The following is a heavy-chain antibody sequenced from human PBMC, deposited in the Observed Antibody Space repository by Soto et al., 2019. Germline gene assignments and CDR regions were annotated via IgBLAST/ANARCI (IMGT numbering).Heavy chain of an antibody. CDR1: GYTFTSYG. CDR3: ASSLLVGYGFEGESD. J-gene: IGHJ4*02. V-gene: IGHV1-18*01. D-gene: IGHD5-18*01. Sequence: QVQLVQSGAEVKKPGASVKVSCKASGYTFTSYGISWVRQAPGQGLEWMGWISAYNGNTNYAQKLQGRVTMTTDPSTSTAYRELRSLKSDDTAVYYCASSLLVGYGFEGESDWGQGTLVTVSS. CDR2: ISAYNGNT.